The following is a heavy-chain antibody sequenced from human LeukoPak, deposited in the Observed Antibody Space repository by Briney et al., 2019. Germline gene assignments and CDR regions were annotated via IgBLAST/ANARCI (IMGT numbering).Heavy chain of an antibody. J-gene: IGHJ5*02. Sequence: TPSETLSLTCTVSGGSISSYYWSWIRQPPGKGLEWIGYIYYSGSTNYNPSLKSRVTISVDTSKSQFPLKLSSVTAADTAVYYCARQQQGWFDPWGQGTLVTVSS. V-gene: IGHV4-59*01. CDR2: IYYSGST. CDR1: GGSISSYY. CDR3: ARQQQGWFDP. D-gene: IGHD6-13*01.